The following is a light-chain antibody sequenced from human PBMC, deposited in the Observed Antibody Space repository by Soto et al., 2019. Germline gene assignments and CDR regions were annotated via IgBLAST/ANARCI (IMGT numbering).Light chain of an antibody. CDR2: GAS. CDR3: QQYNNRPRDT. J-gene: IGKJ2*01. CDR1: QSINNN. V-gene: IGKV3-15*01. Sequence: EIVMTQSPATLSVSPGERATLSCRASQSINNNLAWYQQKPGQAPRLLVYGASTRAAGIPARFSGSGSGTEFSLTISSLQSEDFAVYYCQQYNNRPRDTFGQGTKLEIK.